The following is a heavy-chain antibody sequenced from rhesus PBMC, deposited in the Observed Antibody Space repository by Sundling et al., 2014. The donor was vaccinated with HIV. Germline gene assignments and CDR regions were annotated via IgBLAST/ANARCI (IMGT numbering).Heavy chain of an antibody. Sequence: QAQLQESGPGLVKPSETLSLTCAVSGGSFSGHYWGWIRQPPGKGLQWIGYISGSSGSTDYNPSLKSRVTISTDTSKNQFSLKLNSVTAADTAVYYCARDLHGSFDYWGQGVLVTVSS. V-gene: IGHV4-165*01. J-gene: IGHJ4*01. CDR2: ISGSSGST. D-gene: IGHD6-25*01. CDR1: GGSFSGHY. CDR3: ARDLHGSFDY.